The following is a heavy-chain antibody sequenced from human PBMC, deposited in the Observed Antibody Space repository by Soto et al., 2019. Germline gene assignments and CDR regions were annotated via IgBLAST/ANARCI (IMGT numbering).Heavy chain of an antibody. V-gene: IGHV3-74*01. CDR2: INSDGSST. D-gene: IGHD6-19*01. J-gene: IGHJ4*02. Sequence: GGSLRLSCAASGFTFSSYWMHWVRQAPGKGLVWVSRINSDGSSTSYADSVKGRFTISRDNAKNTLYLQMNSLRAEDTAVYYCARAREQWLETFDYWGQGTLVTVSS. CDR3: ARAREQWLETFDY. CDR1: GFTFSSYW.